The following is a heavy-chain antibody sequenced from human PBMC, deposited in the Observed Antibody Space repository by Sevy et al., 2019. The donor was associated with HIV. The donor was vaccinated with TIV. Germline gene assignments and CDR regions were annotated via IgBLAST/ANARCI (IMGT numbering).Heavy chain of an antibody. CDR2: IQYDGGNK. Sequence: GGSLRLSCAASGFTFSSYAMHWVRQAPGKGLEWVAVIQYDGGNKNYADSVKGRFTISRDNSKNTLYLQLSSLRTEDTALYYCVKDPLISLGADLFDYWGQGTLVTVSS. CDR3: VKDPLISLGADLFDY. V-gene: IGHV3-30*04. CDR1: GFTFSSYA. J-gene: IGHJ4*02. D-gene: IGHD7-27*01.